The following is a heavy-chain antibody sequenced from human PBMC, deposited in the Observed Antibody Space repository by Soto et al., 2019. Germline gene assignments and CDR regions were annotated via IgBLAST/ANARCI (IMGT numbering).Heavy chain of an antibody. J-gene: IGHJ3*02. D-gene: IGHD3-3*01. CDR2: INPGSGAA. CDR1: GYTVTTHY. V-gene: IGHV1-46*01. Sequence: QVQLVQSGAEVKKPGASVKISCTASGYTVTTHYMHWVRQAPGRGLEWMGAINPGSGAAKYTQTFQARVTMTRDTSTNPVYMEMSALRSEDTAVFYCARGGEVGVAGSAAFDMWGQGTMVTVSS. CDR3: ARGGEVGVAGSAAFDM.